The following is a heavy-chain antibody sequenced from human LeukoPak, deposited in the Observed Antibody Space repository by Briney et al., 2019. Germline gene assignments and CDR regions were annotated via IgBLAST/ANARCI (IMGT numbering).Heavy chain of an antibody. V-gene: IGHV3-23*01. D-gene: IGHD4-23*01. Sequence: GGSLRLSCAVSGFAFGSEAMSWVRQAPGKGLEWVSAISGNGAATFYADSVKGRFTISRDNSKNTLYLQMNSLKVEDTALYYCAKFSPYGGNSYWGQGTLVTVSS. CDR1: GFAFGSEA. J-gene: IGHJ4*02. CDR2: ISGNGAAT. CDR3: AKFSPYGGNSY.